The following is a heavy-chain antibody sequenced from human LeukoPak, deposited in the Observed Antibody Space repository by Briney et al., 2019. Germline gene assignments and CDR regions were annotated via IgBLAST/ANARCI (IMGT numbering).Heavy chain of an antibody. CDR3: AKTLGATTTLFDY. D-gene: IGHD1-26*01. J-gene: IGHJ4*02. V-gene: IGHV3-23*01. CDR1: GFTFSSYA. Sequence: GGSLRLSCAASGFTFSSYAMRWVRQAPGKGLEWVSAISGSGGSTYYADSVKGRFTISRDNSKNTLYLQMNSLRAEDTAVYYCAKTLGATTTLFDYWGQGTLVTVSS. CDR2: ISGSGGST.